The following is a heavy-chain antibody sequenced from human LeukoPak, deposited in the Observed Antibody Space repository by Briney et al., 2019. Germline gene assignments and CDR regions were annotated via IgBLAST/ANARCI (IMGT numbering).Heavy chain of an antibody. CDR2: IKQDGSDT. V-gene: IGHV3-7*01. J-gene: IGHJ4*02. D-gene: IGHD3-16*01. CDR1: GFTFSTYW. Sequence: PGGSLRLSCAASGFTFSTYWMTWVRQAPGKGLEWVAYIKQDGSDTYYVDSVKGRFTISRDNVKNSLYLQMNSLRANDTAVYYCARVGRGDHTWGSYSCDHWGQGTQVTVSS. CDR3: ARVGRGDHTWGSYSCDH.